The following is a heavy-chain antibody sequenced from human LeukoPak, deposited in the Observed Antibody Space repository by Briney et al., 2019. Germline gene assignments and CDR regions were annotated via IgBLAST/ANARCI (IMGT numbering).Heavy chain of an antibody. D-gene: IGHD3-10*01. CDR2: INSDGSST. J-gene: IGHJ4*02. CDR1: GFTFSSHW. V-gene: IGHV3-74*01. CDR3: AREWSGFGELPDY. Sequence: PGGSLSLSCAASGFTFSSHWMHWVRQAPGKGLVWVSRINSDGSSTSYADSVKGRFTISRDNAKNTLYLQMNSLRVEDTAVYYCAREWSGFGELPDYWGQGTLVTVSS.